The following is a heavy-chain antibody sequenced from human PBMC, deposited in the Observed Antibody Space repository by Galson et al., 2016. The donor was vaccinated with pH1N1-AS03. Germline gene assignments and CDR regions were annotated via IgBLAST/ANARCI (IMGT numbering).Heavy chain of an antibody. CDR2: INTNTGDT. V-gene: IGHV7-4-1*02. CDR1: GYRLKDYA. Sequence: SVKVSCKASGYRLKDYAINWVRQAPGQGPEWMGWINTNTGDTKLAQGFAGRFVFSLDASVSTAYLQITSLKAEDTAIYYCAREGIVAQFMEWYLFYWGQGTQLTVSS. J-gene: IGHJ4*02. CDR3: AREGIVAQFMEWYLFY. D-gene: IGHD2-8*01.